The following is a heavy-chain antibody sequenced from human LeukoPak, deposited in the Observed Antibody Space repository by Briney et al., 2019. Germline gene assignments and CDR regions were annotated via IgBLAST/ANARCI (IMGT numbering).Heavy chain of an antibody. D-gene: IGHD2-8*02. CDR1: GFTFSSHR. J-gene: IGHJ3*02. CDR3: ARDSTGWQADSFDI. CDR2: IKQDGSEQ. V-gene: IGHV3-7*01. Sequence: GGSLRLSCVASGFTFSSHRMSWARQAPGKGLEWVADIKQDGSEQYYVDSVRGRFTISRDNGKNSLYLQMNSLRVEDTAVYFCARDSTGWQADSFDIWGQGTMVTVSS.